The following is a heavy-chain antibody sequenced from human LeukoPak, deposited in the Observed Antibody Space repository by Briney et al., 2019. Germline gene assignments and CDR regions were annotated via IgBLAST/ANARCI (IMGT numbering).Heavy chain of an antibody. J-gene: IGHJ5*02. Sequence: PGGSLRLSCAASGFTFSSYSMNWVRQPPGKGLEWIGEINHSGSTNYNPSLKSRVTISVDTSKNQFSLKLSSVTAADTAVYYCARGGWELLLARYDWFDPWGQGTLVTVSS. D-gene: IGHD1-26*01. CDR3: ARGGWELLLARYDWFDP. V-gene: IGHV4-34*01. CDR1: GFTFSSYS. CDR2: INHSGST.